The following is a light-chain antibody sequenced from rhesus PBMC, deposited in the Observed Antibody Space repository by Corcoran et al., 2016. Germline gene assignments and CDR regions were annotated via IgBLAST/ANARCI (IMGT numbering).Light chain of an antibody. J-gene: IGKJ2*01. Sequence: DIQMTQSPSSLSASVGDRVTITCRASQGISNWLDWFQQTPGKAPKLLIYRASNLETGVPSRFSGIGSWTDFTLTISSLQPADLATYYCRQHDNSPYSFGQGTKVEIK. CDR2: RAS. CDR1: QGISNW. V-gene: IGKV1-69*01. CDR3: RQHDNSPYS.